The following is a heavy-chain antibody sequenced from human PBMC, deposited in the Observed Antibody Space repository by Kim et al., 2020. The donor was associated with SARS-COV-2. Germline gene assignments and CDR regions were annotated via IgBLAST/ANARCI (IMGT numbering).Heavy chain of an antibody. D-gene: IGHD4-4*01. CDR2: ISSSSSYI. CDR1: GFTFSSYS. Sequence: GGSLRLSCAASGFTFSSYSMNWVRQAPGKGLEWVSSISSSSSYIYYADSVKGRFTISRDNAKNSLYLQMNSLRAEDTAVYYCARLRNYGNTYYYYGMDVWGQGTTVTVSS. V-gene: IGHV3-21*01. J-gene: IGHJ6*02. CDR3: ARLRNYGNTYYYYGMDV.